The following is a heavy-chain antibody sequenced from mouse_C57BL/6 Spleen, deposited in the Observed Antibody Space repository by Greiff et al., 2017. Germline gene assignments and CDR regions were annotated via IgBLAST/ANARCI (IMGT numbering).Heavy chain of an antibody. V-gene: IGHV1-69*01. CDR1: GYTFTSYW. J-gene: IGHJ4*01. Sequence: QVQLQQPGAELVMPGASVKLSCKASGYTFTSYWMHWVKQRPGQGLEWIGEIDPSDSSTNYNQKFKGKSTLTVDKSSSTAYLQLSSLTSEDSAVYYCARGGSTVVATYYAMDYWGQGTSVTVSS. CDR3: ARGGSTVVATYYAMDY. CDR2: IDPSDSST. D-gene: IGHD1-1*01.